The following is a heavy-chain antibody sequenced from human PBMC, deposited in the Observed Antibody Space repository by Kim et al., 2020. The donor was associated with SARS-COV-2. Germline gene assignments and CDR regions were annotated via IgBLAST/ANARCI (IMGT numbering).Heavy chain of an antibody. CDR2: ISWNSGSI. V-gene: IGHV3-9*01. CDR1: GFTFDDYA. CDR3: AKDSSGGAYGMDV. J-gene: IGHJ6*02. Sequence: GGSLRLSCAASGFTFDDYAMHWVRQAPGKGLEWVSGISWNSGSIGYADSVKGRFTISRDNAKNSLYLQMNSLRAEDTALYYCAKDSSGGAYGMDVWGQGT. D-gene: IGHD6-19*01.